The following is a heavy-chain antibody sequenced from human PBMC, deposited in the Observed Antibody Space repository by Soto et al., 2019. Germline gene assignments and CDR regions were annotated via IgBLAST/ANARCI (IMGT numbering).Heavy chain of an antibody. CDR1: GYTFTGYY. V-gene: IGHV1-2*02. CDR2: INPNSGGT. J-gene: IGHJ6*02. CDR3: AKALGATTWGYIARGNHYYYCYGMDV. Sequence: GASLKVSCKASGYTFTGYYMHWVRQAPGQGLEWMGWINPNSGGTNYAQKVQGRVTMTRDTSISTAYMELSRLRSDDTAVYYCAKALGATTWGYIARGNHYYYCYGMDVWGQGTTVTVSS. D-gene: IGHD1-26*01.